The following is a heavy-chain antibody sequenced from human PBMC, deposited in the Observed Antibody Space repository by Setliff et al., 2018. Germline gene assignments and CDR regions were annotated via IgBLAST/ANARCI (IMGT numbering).Heavy chain of an antibody. J-gene: IGHJ4*02. Sequence: SLRLSCAASGFTFDDYGMSWVRQAPGKGLEWVSGINWNGGSTGYADSVKGRFTISRDNAKNSLYLQMNSLRAEDTALYHCARWGGMTTGDYWGQGTLVTVSS. V-gene: IGHV3-20*01. D-gene: IGHD4-17*01. CDR2: INWNGGST. CDR3: ARWGGMTTGDY. CDR1: GFTFDDYG.